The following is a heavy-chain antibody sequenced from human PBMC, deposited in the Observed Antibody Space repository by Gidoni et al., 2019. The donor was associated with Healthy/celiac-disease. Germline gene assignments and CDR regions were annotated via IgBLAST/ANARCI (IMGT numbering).Heavy chain of an antibody. J-gene: IGHJ4*02. CDR2: IYTSGST. V-gene: IGHV4-4*07. CDR1: GGSISSYY. CDR3: AREPSYSSSWPVFDY. Sequence: QVQLQESGPGLVKPSETLSLTCTVSGGSISSYYWSWFRQPAGKGLEWIGRIYTSGSTNYNPSLKSRVTMSVDTSKNQFSLKLSSVTAADTAVYYCAREPSYSSSWPVFDYWGQGTLVTVSS. D-gene: IGHD6-13*01.